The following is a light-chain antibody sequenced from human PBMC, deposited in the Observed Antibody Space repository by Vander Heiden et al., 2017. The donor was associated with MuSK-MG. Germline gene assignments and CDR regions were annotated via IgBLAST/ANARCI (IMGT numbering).Light chain of an antibody. CDR1: SSNIGSNY. CDR2: RSN. Sequence: QSVLTQPPSASGTPGQRVTIPCSGSSSNIGSNYVYWYQQLPGTAPKLLIYRSNQRPSGVPDRFSGSKSGTSASLAISGLRSEDEADYYCAAWDDSLSGYVVFGGGTKLTVL. V-gene: IGLV1-47*01. J-gene: IGLJ2*01. CDR3: AAWDDSLSGYVV.